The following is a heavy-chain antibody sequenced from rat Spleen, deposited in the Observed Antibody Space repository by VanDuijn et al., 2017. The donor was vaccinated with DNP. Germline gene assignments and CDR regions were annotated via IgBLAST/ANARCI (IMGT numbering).Heavy chain of an antibody. CDR3: IRWNAGHFDY. J-gene: IGHJ2*01. Sequence: EVQLVESGGGLVQPGRSLKLSCAASGFTFSDYYMAWVRQAPTKGLEWVAYIGSDGYAPYYGDSVKGRFTISRDNAKSTMYLQMNSLRSEDMATYYCIRWNAGHFDYWGQGVMVTVSS. CDR1: GFTFSDYY. CDR2: IGSDGYAP. D-gene: IGHD4-1*01. V-gene: IGHV5-22*01.